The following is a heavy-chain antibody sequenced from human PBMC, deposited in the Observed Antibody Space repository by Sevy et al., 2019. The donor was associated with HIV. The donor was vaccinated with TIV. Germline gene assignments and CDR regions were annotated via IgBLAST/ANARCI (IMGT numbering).Heavy chain of an antibody. CDR2: ISAYNGNT. J-gene: IGHJ6*02. CDR1: GYTFTSYG. D-gene: IGHD3-10*01. V-gene: IGHV1-18*01. CDR3: ARDHMVRGVYYYYYGMDV. Sequence: ASVKVSCKASGYTFTSYGISWVRQAPGQGLEWMGWISAYNGNTNYAQKLQGRVTMTTDTSTSTANMELRRLRSDDAAVYYCARDHMVRGVYYYYYGMDVWGQGTTVTVSS.